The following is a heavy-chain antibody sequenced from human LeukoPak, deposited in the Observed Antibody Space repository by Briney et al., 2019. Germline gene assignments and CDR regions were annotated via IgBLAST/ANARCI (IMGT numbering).Heavy chain of an antibody. D-gene: IGHD3-3*01. V-gene: IGHV1-2*02. J-gene: IGHJ6*03. CDR3: ARNARRSGYYRNYYYNYYMDV. Sequence: GASVKVSCKASGYTFTGYYMHWVRQAPGQGLEWMGWINPNSGGTNYAQKFQGRVTMTRETSISTAYMELSRLRSDDKAVYYWARNARRSGYYRNYYYNYYMDVWGKGTTVTVSS. CDR2: INPNSGGT. CDR1: GYTFTGYY.